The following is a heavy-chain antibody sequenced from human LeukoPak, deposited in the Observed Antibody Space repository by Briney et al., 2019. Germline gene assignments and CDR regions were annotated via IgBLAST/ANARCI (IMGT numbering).Heavy chain of an antibody. J-gene: IGHJ4*02. V-gene: IGHV4-39*07. CDR1: GGSISSSSYY. D-gene: IGHD3-16*01. Sequence: SETLSLTCTVSGGSISSSSYYWGWIRQPPGKGLEWIGSIYYSGSTYYNPSLKSRVTISVDTSKNQFSLKLSSVTAADTAVYYCARAGVGGYVWGSYPDYWGQGTLVTVSS. CDR3: ARAGVGGYVWGSYPDY. CDR2: IYYSGST.